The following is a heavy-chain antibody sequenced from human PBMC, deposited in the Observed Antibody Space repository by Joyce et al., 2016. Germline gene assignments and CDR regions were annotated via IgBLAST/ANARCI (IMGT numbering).Heavy chain of an antibody. CDR2: INYSGGT. CDR3: ARVAHGGYVGA. D-gene: IGHD5-12*01. CDR1: SGSISIYY. J-gene: IGHJ5*02. V-gene: IGHV4-59*01. Sequence: QVQLQESGPGLVKPSETLSLTCTVSSGSISIYYWTWIRQPPGKGLEWIGSINYSGGTNYCPSLRSRVTISVDTSKNQFSLKLSSVTAADTAVYYGARVAHGGYVGAWGQGTLVTVSS.